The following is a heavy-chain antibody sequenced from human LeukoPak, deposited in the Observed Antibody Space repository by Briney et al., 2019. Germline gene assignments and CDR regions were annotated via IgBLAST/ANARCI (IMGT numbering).Heavy chain of an antibody. Sequence: PSETLSLTCAVYGGSFSGYYWSWIRQPPGKGLEWIGEISHSGSSNSNPSLKSRVTMSAGMSKNQFSLKLSSVTAADTAVYFCARLAYYLDSSGYYLYYFDNWGQGTPVTVSS. CDR1: GGSFSGYY. D-gene: IGHD3-22*01. CDR2: ISHSGSS. V-gene: IGHV4-34*01. CDR3: ARLAYYLDSSGYYLYYFDN. J-gene: IGHJ4*02.